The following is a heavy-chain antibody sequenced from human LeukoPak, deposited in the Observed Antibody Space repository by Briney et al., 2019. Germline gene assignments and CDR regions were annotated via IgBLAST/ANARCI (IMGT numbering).Heavy chain of an antibody. CDR2: IYYSGST. CDR3: ARGRKTYGGKPHWYFDL. CDR1: GGSISSGDYY. Sequence: TSETLSLTCTVSGGSISSGDYYWSWIRQPPGKGLEWIGYIYYSGSTYYNPSLKSRVTISVDTSKNQFSLKLSSVTAADTAVYYCARGRKTYGGKPHWYFDLWGRGTLVTVSS. J-gene: IGHJ2*01. V-gene: IGHV4-30-4*08. D-gene: IGHD4-23*01.